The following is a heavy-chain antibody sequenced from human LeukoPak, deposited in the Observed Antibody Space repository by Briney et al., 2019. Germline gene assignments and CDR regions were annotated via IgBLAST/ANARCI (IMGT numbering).Heavy chain of an antibody. Sequence: ASVKVSCKASGYTLTSYGISWVRQAPGQGLEWMGWISAYNGNTNYAQKLQGRVTMTTDTSTSTAYMELRSLRSEDTAVYYCARDRRADSSGWFFDYWGQGTLVTVSS. D-gene: IGHD6-19*01. J-gene: IGHJ4*02. CDR3: ARDRRADSSGWFFDY. CDR2: ISAYNGNT. CDR1: GYTLTSYG. V-gene: IGHV1-18*01.